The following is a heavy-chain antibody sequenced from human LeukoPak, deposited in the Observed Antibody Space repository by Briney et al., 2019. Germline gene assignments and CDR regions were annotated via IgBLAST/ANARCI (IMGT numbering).Heavy chain of an antibody. Sequence: GGSLRLSCAASGSTFSSYAMSWVRQAPGNGLEWVSAISGSGGSTYYADSVKGRFTISRDNAKNSLSLQMSSLRAEDTAVYYCAKDWNDHFDYWGQGTLVTVSS. V-gene: IGHV3-23*01. J-gene: IGHJ4*02. CDR1: GSTFSSYA. CDR3: AKDWNDHFDY. D-gene: IGHD1-1*01. CDR2: ISGSGGST.